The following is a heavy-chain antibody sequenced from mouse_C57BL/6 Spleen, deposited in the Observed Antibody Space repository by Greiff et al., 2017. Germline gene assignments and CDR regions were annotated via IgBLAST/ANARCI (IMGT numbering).Heavy chain of an antibody. Sequence: EVQRVESGGGLVQPKGSLKLSCAASGFSFNTYAMNWFRQAPGKGLEWVARIRSKSNNYATYYADSVKDRFTISRDDSESMLYLQMNNLKTEDTAMYYCVRQDYGSRPDWYFDVWGTGTTVTVSS. J-gene: IGHJ1*03. CDR3: VRQDYGSRPDWYFDV. V-gene: IGHV10-1*01. D-gene: IGHD1-1*01. CDR2: IRSKSNNYAT. CDR1: GFSFNTYA.